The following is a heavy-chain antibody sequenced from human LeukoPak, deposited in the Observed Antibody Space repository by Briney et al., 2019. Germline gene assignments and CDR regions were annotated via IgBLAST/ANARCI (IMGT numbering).Heavy chain of an antibody. Sequence: GGSLRLSCAASGFTFRSYEMNWVRQAPGKGLEWVSYISSSGSTIYYADSVKGRFTISRDNAKNSLYLQMNSLRAEDTAMYYCARLLFTVTMKTDYWGQGTLVTVSS. CDR1: GFTFRSYE. CDR3: ARLLFTVTMKTDY. D-gene: IGHD4-17*01. V-gene: IGHV3-48*03. CDR2: ISSSGSTI. J-gene: IGHJ4*02.